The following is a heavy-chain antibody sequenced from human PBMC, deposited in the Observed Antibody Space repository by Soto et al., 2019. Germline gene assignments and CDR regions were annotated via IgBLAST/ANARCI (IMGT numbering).Heavy chain of an antibody. D-gene: IGHD4-17*01. Sequence: EVKLVESGGGLVQPGGSLRLSCAASGFAFSSYYMSWVRQAPGKGLEWVANIKQDEREKYYLDSVKGRFTISRDDAKNSLFLQMNSLRVDDTAVYYCAREKRANGYFYYWCQGTLVTVSS. J-gene: IGHJ4*02. CDR2: IKQDEREK. CDR3: AREKRANGYFYY. V-gene: IGHV3-7*01. CDR1: GFAFSSYY.